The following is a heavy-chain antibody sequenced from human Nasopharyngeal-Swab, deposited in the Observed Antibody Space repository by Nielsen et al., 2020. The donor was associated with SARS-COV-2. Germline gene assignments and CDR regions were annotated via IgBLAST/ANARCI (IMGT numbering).Heavy chain of an antibody. CDR3: ARDNESGDYYAYDI. D-gene: IGHD4-17*01. V-gene: IGHV1-18*01. CDR2: ISAYNGNT. J-gene: IGHJ3*02. CDR1: GYTFITFG. Sequence: GESLKISCKASGYTFITFGITWVRQAPGQGLEWMGWISAYNGNTNYAQKFQDRVTMTTDTSTTTAYMELRGLKTDDTAVYYCARDNESGDYYAYDIWGQGTTVTVSS.